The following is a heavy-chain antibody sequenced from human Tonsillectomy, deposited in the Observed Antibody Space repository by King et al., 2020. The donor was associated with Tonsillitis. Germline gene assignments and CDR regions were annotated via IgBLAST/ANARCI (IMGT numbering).Heavy chain of an antibody. J-gene: IGHJ6*02. CDR3: ARGLGYYYYGMDV. V-gene: IGHV4-34*01. D-gene: IGHD7-27*01. CDR1: GGSFSGYY. Sequence: QVQLQQWGAGLLKPSETLSLTCAVYGGSFSGYYWSWIRQPPGKGLEWIGEINHSGSTNYNPSLKSRVTISVDTSKNQFSLKVSSVTAADTAVYYCARGLGYYYYGMDVWGQGTTVTVSS. CDR2: INHSGST.